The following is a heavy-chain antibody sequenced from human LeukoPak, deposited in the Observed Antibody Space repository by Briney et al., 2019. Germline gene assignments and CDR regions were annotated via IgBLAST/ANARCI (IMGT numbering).Heavy chain of an antibody. CDR3: ATPATAAERIRYFDWLLAY. CDR1: AGTFSSYA. D-gene: IGHD3-9*01. V-gene: IGHV1-69*04. CDR2: IIPILGIA. Sequence: GPSVKVSCKASAGTFSSYAISWVRQAPGQGLEWMGRIIPILGIANYAQKLQGRVTITGDKSTSTAYWELSSLRSEDTAVYHCATPATAAERIRYFDWLLAYWGQGTLVTVSS. J-gene: IGHJ4*02.